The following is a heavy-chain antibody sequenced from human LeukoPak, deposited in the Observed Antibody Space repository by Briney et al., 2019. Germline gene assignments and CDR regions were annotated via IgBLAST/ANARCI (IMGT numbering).Heavy chain of an antibody. Sequence: GGSLRLSCAASGFTFSSYWMHWVRQAPGKGLVWVSRINSDGNSTNYADSVKGRFTISRDIPRNTVYLQMNSLRSEDTAVYYCTRERVRGYSYGDPGYWGQGTLVTVSS. CDR1: GFTFSSYW. CDR2: INSDGNST. V-gene: IGHV3-74*01. D-gene: IGHD5-18*01. CDR3: TRERVRGYSYGDPGY. J-gene: IGHJ4*02.